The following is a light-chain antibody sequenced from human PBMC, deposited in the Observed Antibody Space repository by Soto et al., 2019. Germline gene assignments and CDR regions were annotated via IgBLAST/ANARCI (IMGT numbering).Light chain of an antibody. CDR3: QQYNNWRT. J-gene: IGKJ1*01. V-gene: IGKV3-11*01. CDR2: DTS. Sequence: EIVLTQSPATLSSSPGERATLSCRASQTVSNKLAWYQHKPGQAPRLLIYDTSNRATGIPARFSGSGSGTDFTLTISSLEPEDSAVYYCQQYNNWRTFGQGTKV. CDR1: QTVSNK.